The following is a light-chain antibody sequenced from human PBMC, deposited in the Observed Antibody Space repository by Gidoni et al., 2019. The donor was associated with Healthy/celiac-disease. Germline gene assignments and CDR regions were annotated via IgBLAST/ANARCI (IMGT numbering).Light chain of an antibody. CDR3: CSYAGSSTYV. CDR1: SSYVGSYNL. V-gene: IGLV2-23*02. CDR2: EVS. Sequence: QSALTQPASVSGTPGQSLTIPCTGTSSYVGSYNLVSWYQQHPGKAPKLMIYEVSKRPSGGSNRFSGSKSGNTASLTISGLQAEDEADYYCCSYAGSSTYVFGTGTKVTVL. J-gene: IGLJ1*01.